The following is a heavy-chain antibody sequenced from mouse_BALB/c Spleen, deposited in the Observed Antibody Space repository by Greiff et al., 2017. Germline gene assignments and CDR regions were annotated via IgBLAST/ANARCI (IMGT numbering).Heavy chain of an antibody. V-gene: IGHV1S29*02. D-gene: IGHD1-2*01. Sequence: EVQLQQSGPELVKPGASVRISCKASGYTFTDYNMHWVKQSHGKSLEWIGYIYPYNGGTGYNQKFKSKATLTVDNSSSTAYMELRSLTSEDSAVYYCARLLRLGYAMDYWGQGTSVTVSS. CDR3: ARLLRLGYAMDY. J-gene: IGHJ4*01. CDR2: IYPYNGGT. CDR1: GYTFTDYN.